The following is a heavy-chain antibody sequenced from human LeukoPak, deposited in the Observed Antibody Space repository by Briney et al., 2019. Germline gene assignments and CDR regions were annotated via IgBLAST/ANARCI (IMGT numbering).Heavy chain of an antibody. CDR2: LYYSGST. J-gene: IGHJ4*02. Sequence: SETLSLTCSVSGGSITSSSYYWGWIRQPPGKGLEWIGSLYYSGSTYYNPSLKTRVTILEDTSKNQFSLKLSSVTAADTAVYYCARIGYDSSGNYHVADYWGQGTLVTVSS. CDR1: GGSITSSSYY. CDR3: ARIGYDSSGNYHVADY. D-gene: IGHD3-22*01. V-gene: IGHV4-39*07.